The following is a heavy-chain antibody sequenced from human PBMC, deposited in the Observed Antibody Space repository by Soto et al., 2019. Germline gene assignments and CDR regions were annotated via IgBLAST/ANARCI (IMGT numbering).Heavy chain of an antibody. Sequence: ASVKVSCKASGYTFTGYYMHWVRQAPGQGLEWMGWINPNSGGTNYAQKFQGWVTMTRDTSISTAYMELSRLRSDDTAVYYCARGPPLQREVRGDFYNRFDPGGQGTLVT. D-gene: IGHD1-1*01. CDR1: GYTFTGYY. J-gene: IGHJ5*02. V-gene: IGHV1-2*04. CDR2: INPNSGGT. CDR3: ARGPPLQREVRGDFYNRFDP.